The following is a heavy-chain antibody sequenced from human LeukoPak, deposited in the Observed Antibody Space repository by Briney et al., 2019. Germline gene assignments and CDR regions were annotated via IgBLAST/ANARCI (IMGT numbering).Heavy chain of an antibody. D-gene: IGHD3-10*01. V-gene: IGHV3-64D*06. CDR1: GFTFSRYA. Sequence: VQPGRSLRLSCSASGFTFSRYAMHWVRQAPGKGLEYVSGISSNGGSTYYADSVKGRFTISRDNSKNTLYLQMSSLRAEDTAVYYCVKSGSYYNEPYYFDYWGQGTLVTVSS. J-gene: IGHJ4*02. CDR3: VKSGSYYNEPYYFDY. CDR2: ISSNGGST.